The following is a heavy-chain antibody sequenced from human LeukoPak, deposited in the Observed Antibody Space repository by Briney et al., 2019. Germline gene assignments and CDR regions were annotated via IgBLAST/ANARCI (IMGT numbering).Heavy chain of an antibody. CDR2: ISYSGST. D-gene: IGHD6-13*01. CDR1: GGSISSYY. V-gene: IGHV4-59*01. J-gene: IGHJ4*02. Sequence: SETLSLTCTVSGGSISSYYWSWLRQPPGKGLEWIGYISYSGSTNYNPSLKSRVTMSLDTSKNHFSLRLTSVTAADTAVYYCARDSYSSSWYHVFDYWGQGTLVTVSS. CDR3: ARDSYSSSWYHVFDY.